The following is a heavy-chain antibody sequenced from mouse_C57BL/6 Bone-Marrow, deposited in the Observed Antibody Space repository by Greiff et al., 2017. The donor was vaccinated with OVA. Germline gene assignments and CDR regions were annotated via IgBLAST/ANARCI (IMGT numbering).Heavy chain of an antibody. V-gene: IGHV2-5*01. D-gene: IGHD4-1*01. CDR1: GFSLTSYG. CDR2: IWRGGST. CDR3: AKNRWLGRGAMDY. Sequence: QVQLQQSGPGLVQPSQSLSITCTVSGFSLTSYGVHWVRQSPGKGLEWLGVIWRGGSTDYNAAFMSRLSITKDNSKSQVFFKMNSLQADDTAIYYCAKNRWLGRGAMDYWGQGTSVTVSS. J-gene: IGHJ4*01.